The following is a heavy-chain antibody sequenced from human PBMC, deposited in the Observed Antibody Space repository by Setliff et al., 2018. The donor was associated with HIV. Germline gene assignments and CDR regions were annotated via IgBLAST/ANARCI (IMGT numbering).Heavy chain of an antibody. D-gene: IGHD2-2*01. V-gene: IGHV1-18*01. CDR2: ISAYNGYT. Sequence: ASVKVSCKTSGYAFNYYGVTWVRQAPGQGLEWMAWISAYNGYTYYAPKFLGRVTTSTDTATNTAYMEIRSLTSDDTAVYYCARTQYGSTSPGNYWGQGTLVTVSS. J-gene: IGHJ4*02. CDR1: GYAFNYYG. CDR3: ARTQYGSTSPGNY.